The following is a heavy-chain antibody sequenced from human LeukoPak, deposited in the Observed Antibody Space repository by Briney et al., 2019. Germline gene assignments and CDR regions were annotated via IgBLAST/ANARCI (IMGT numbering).Heavy chain of an antibody. D-gene: IGHD5-24*01. CDR2: LTQFFRRT. Sequence: VKVSRKAPGGSFRTYPNSWLRQAPAQGLEWMGGLTQFFRRTNYTQKFQGRLTITTDESSSTAYMELSDLRSDDTAVYYCATSESERSWDWFAPWGQGTLVTVSS. V-gene: IGHV1-69*05. CDR1: GGSFRTYP. CDR3: ATSESERSWDWFAP. J-gene: IGHJ5*02.